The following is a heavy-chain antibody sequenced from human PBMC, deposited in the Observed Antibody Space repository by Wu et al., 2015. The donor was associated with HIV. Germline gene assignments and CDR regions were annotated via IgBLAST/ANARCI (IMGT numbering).Heavy chain of an antibody. CDR3: ARDQGITNAEYFQA. D-gene: IGHD5-24*01. J-gene: IGHJ1*01. CDR2: INPNSGGT. V-gene: IGHV1-2*02. Sequence: QVQLVQSGAEVKKPGASVKVSCKASGYTFTSYGISWVRQAPGQGLEWMGWINPNSGGTNYAQKFQGRVTMTRDTSISTAYMELSRLRSDDTAVYYCARDQGITNAEYFQALGPGHPGHRLL. CDR1: GYTFTSYG.